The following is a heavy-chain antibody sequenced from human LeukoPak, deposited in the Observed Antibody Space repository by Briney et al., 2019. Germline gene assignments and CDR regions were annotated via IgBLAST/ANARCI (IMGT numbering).Heavy chain of an antibody. V-gene: IGHV3-9*01. CDR3: AKDGDYGDYAVDY. Sequence: GGSLRLSCAASGFTFDDYAMHWVRHAPGKGLEWVSGISWNSGSIGYADSVKGRFTISRDNAKNSLYLQMNSLRAEDTALYYCAKDGDYGDYAVDYWGQGTLVTVSS. D-gene: IGHD4-17*01. CDR2: ISWNSGSI. CDR1: GFTFDDYA. J-gene: IGHJ4*02.